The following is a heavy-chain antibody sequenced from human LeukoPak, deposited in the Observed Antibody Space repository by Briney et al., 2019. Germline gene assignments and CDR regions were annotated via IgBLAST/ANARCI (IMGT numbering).Heavy chain of an antibody. V-gene: IGHV3-30*03. D-gene: IGHD6-13*01. CDR3: ALASAGTYFDY. CDR2: ISYDGSNK. CDR1: GXTFSSYG. Sequence: GGSLRLSCAASGXTFSSYGMHWVRQAPGKGLQWVAVISYDGSNKYYADSVKGRFTIPRDYSKNTLYLQMNSLRAEDTAVYYCALASAGTYFDYWGQGTLVTVSS. J-gene: IGHJ4*02.